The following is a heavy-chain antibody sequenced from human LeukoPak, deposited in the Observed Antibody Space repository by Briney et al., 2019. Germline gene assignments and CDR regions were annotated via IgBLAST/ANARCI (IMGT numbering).Heavy chain of an antibody. CDR1: GYTFTSYY. D-gene: IGHD2-2*01. CDR3: ARVARANCSSTSCYVLSNWFDP. J-gene: IGHJ5*02. CDR2: INPSGGST. Sequence: ASVKVSCKASGYTFTSYYMHWVRQAPGQGLEWMGIINPSGGSTSYAQKFQGRVTMTRDMSTSTVYMELSSLRSEDTAVYYCARVARANCSSTSCYVLSNWFDPWGQGTPVTVSS. V-gene: IGHV1-46*01.